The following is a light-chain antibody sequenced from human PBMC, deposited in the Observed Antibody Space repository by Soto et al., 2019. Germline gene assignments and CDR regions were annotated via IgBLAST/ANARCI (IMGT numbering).Light chain of an antibody. J-gene: IGKJ1*01. Sequence: DIQMTQSPSTLSASVGDRVTITCRASQSISIWLAWYQQKPGKAPKLLIYKASSLESGVPSRFSGSGSGTEFTLPISCLQHDDLATYYCQQYDSYPRTFGQGTKVEIK. CDR2: KAS. CDR3: QQYDSYPRT. V-gene: IGKV1-5*03. CDR1: QSISIW.